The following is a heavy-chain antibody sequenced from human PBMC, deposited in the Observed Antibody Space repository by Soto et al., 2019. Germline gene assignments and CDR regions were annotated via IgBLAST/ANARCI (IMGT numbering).Heavy chain of an antibody. V-gene: IGHV3-7*03. J-gene: IGHJ4*02. CDR3: ASSPNKDSRQDY. CDR1: GFPFSSYW. CDR2: IKYDGSEK. D-gene: IGHD4-4*01. Sequence: GGSLRLSCAASGFPFSSYWMSWVRQAPGRGLEWMANIKYDGSEKYYVDSVKGRLTISRDNAKNSLYLQMNSLRAEDTAVYYCASSPNKDSRQDYWGQGALVTVSS.